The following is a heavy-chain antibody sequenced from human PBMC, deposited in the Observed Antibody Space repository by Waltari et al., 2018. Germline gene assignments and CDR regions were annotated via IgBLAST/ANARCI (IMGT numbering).Heavy chain of an antibody. CDR2: IIPSLGIA. CDR3: ARDGSSGWSNYYYYGMDV. D-gene: IGHD6-19*01. Sequence: QVQLVQSGAEVKKPGSSVKVSCKASGGTFSSYTISWVRQAPGQGLESMGRIIPSLGIANYAQKFQGRVTITADKSTSTAYMELSSLRSEDTAVYYCARDGSSGWSNYYYYGMDVWGQGTTVTVSS. J-gene: IGHJ6*02. CDR1: GGTFSSYT. V-gene: IGHV1-69*08.